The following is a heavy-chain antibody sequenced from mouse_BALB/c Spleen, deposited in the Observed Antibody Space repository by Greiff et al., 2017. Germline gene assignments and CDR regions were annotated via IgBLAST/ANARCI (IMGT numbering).Heavy chain of an antibody. J-gene: IGHJ3*01. CDR3: TRFTTAPWFAY. Sequence: VKLQESGAELVRPGASVTLSCKASGYTFTDYEMHWVKQTPVHGLEWIGAIDPETGGTAYNQKFKGKATLTADKSSSTAYMELRSLTSEDSAVYYCTRFTTAPWFAYWGQGTLVTVSA. D-gene: IGHD1-2*01. V-gene: IGHV1-15*01. CDR2: IDPETGGT. CDR1: GYTFTDYE.